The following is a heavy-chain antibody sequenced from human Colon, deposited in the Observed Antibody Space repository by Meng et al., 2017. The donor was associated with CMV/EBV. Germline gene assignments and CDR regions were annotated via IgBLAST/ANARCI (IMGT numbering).Heavy chain of an antibody. Sequence: QVQPPESGPGLVKPSETLSLTCTVSGDSISNYYWSWIRQSPGKGLEWIGYIYSSGSTNYNPSLKSRVTISIDTSKNQFSLKLTSVTAADTAVYYCAKGRARNDYWFDPWGQGTVVTVSS. V-gene: IGHV4-59*01. CDR3: AKGRARNDYWFDP. CDR2: IYSSGST. CDR1: GDSISNYY. D-gene: IGHD4/OR15-4a*01. J-gene: IGHJ5*02.